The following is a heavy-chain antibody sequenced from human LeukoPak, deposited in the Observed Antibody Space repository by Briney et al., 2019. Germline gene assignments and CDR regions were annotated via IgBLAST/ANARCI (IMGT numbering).Heavy chain of an antibody. CDR2: IYSGGST. V-gene: IGHV3-53*01. CDR3: ARGAAYGDSQFDP. D-gene: IGHD4-17*01. J-gene: IGHJ5*02. Sequence: GGSLRLSCAASGFTVSSDYMSWVRQAPGKGLEWVSVIYSGGSTYYADSVEGRFTISRDKSKNTVYLQMNSLRAEDTAVYYCARGAAYGDSQFDPWGQGTLVTVSS. CDR1: GFTVSSDY.